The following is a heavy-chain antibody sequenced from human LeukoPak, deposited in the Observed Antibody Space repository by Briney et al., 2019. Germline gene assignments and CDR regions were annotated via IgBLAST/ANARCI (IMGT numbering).Heavy chain of an antibody. Sequence: GGSLRLSCAVSGFTVSDARMSWVRHLPGKGLEWVGRIKNKLDGEIRDYAAPVQGRFYISRDDSTNTLYLQLNNVKTDDTALYYCTTEGYYLDSGGDQGEISLYYYYMAVWGKGTTVAVSS. D-gene: IGHD3-22*01. V-gene: IGHV3-15*01. CDR2: IKNKLDGEIR. J-gene: IGHJ6*03. CDR1: GFTVSDAR. CDR3: TTEGYYLDSGGDQGEISLYYYYMAV.